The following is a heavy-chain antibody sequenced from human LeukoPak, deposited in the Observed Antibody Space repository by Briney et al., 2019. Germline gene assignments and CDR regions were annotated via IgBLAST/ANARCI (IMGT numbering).Heavy chain of an antibody. CDR3: ARPGYSGEPMNAFDI. J-gene: IGHJ3*02. Sequence: SETLSLTCTVSGGSISSSSYYWGWIRQPPGKGLEWIGSIYYSGSTYYNPSLKSRVTISVDTSKNQFSLKLSSVTAADTAVYYCARPGYSGEPMNAFDIWGQGTMVTVSS. CDR2: IYYSGST. CDR1: GGSISSSSYY. V-gene: IGHV4-39*01. D-gene: IGHD5-12*01.